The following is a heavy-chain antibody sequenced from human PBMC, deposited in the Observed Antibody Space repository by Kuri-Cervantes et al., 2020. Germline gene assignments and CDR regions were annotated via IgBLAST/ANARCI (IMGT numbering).Heavy chain of an antibody. CDR3: AKKLHTPQGNYYGSGSYFLPIDY. CDR2: ISWNSCSI. V-gene: IGHV3-9*01. D-gene: IGHD3-10*01. CDR1: GFTFDDYA. J-gene: IGHJ4*02. Sequence: SLKISCAASGFTFDDYAMHWVRQAPGKGLEWVSGISWNSCSIGYADSVKGRFTISRDNAKNSLYLQMNSLRAGDTAVYYCAKKLHTPQGNYYGSGSYFLPIDYWGQGTLVTVSS.